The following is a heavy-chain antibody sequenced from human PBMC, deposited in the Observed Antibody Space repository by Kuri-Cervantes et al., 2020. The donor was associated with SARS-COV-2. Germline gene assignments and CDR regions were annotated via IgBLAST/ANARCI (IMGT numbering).Heavy chain of an antibody. CDR3: ARGVSSSSPLTSYYIDV. CDR2: INHSAST. D-gene: IGHD6-6*01. CDR1: GGSFSGYY. J-gene: IGHJ6*03. Sequence: SQTLPLTCAVYGGSFSGYYWSWINQPPGKGLEGIGEINHSASTNTNPSLKSRVTISVDTSKNRFSLKLSSVTAADTAVYYCARGVSSSSPLTSYYIDVWGKGTTVTVSS. V-gene: IGHV4-34*01.